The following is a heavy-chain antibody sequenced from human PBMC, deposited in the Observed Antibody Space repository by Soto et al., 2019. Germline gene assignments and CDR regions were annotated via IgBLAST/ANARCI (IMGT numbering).Heavy chain of an antibody. D-gene: IGHD5-12*01. Sequence: SETLSLTCAVYGGSFSGYYWSWIRQPPGKVLEWIGEINHSGSTNYNPSLKSRVTISVDTSKNQFSLKLSSVTAADTAVYYCARAPKDGYNPYWGQGTLVTVSS. CDR1: GGSFSGYY. CDR2: INHSGST. CDR3: ARAPKDGYNPY. J-gene: IGHJ4*02. V-gene: IGHV4-34*01.